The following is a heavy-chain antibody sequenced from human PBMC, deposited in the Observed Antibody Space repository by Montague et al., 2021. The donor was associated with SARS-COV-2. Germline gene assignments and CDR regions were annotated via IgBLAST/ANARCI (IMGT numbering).Heavy chain of an antibody. CDR3: ARGFRGGYSTFDY. V-gene: IGHV3-30*04. CDR2: ISYDGSNK. J-gene: IGHJ4*02. Sequence: SLRLSCAASGFTFSSYAMHWVRQAPGKGLEWVVVISYDGSNKYYADPVKGRFTISRDNSKNTLYLQMNSLRAEDTAVYYCARGFRGGYSTFDYWGQGTLVTVSS. CDR1: GFTFSSYA. D-gene: IGHD2-21*01.